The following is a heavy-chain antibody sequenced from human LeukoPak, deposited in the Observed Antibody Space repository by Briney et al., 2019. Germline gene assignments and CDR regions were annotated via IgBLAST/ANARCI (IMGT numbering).Heavy chain of an antibody. Sequence: GGSLRLSCAASGFTFDDYAMHWVWQAPGKGLEWVSGISWNSGSIGYADSVKGRFTISRDNAKNSLYLQMNSLRAEDTALYYCAKDIGGPTDLYYFDYWGQGTLVTVSS. V-gene: IGHV3-9*01. CDR2: ISWNSGSI. CDR1: GFTFDDYA. CDR3: AKDIGGPTDLYYFDY. D-gene: IGHD4-17*01. J-gene: IGHJ4*02.